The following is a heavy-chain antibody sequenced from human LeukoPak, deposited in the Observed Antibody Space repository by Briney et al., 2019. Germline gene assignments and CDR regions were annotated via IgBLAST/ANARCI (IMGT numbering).Heavy chain of an antibody. V-gene: IGHV3-30*18. Sequence: GGSLRLSCAASGFTFSSYGMHWVRQAPGKGLEWVAVISYDGSNKYYADSVKGRFTISRDNSKNTLYLQMNSLRAEDTAVYYCANAMVRGVAYYYYYGMDVWGKGTTVTVSS. D-gene: IGHD3-10*01. CDR2: ISYDGSNK. CDR3: ANAMVRGVAYYYYYGMDV. CDR1: GFTFSSYG. J-gene: IGHJ6*04.